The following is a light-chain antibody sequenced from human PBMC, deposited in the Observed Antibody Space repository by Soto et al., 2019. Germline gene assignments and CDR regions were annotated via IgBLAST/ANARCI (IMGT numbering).Light chain of an antibody. Sequence: EIVLTQSPGTLSLSPGERATLSCRTSQSISSSYFAWYQQKPGQAPRLLIYGASNRAAGIPDRFSGSDSGTVFTLTISRLEPEDFAVYFCQHSGPSPPWTFGQGTKVDIK. V-gene: IGKV3-20*01. CDR1: QSISSSY. J-gene: IGKJ1*01. CDR2: GAS. CDR3: QHSGPSPPWT.